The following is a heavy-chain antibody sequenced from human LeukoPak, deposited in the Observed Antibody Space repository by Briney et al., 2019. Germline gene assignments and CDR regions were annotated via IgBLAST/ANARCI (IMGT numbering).Heavy chain of an antibody. V-gene: IGHV3-48*01. D-gene: IGHD2-8*01. J-gene: IGHJ6*04. CDR3: AGYCTNGVCYSR. CDR1: GFTFSNYS. Sequence: GGSLRLSCAASGFTFSNYSMNWVRQAPGKGLEWVSYISSRSTPIHYADSVKGRFSIPRDNAKNSVYLQMNSLRAEDTALYYCAGYCTNGVCYSRWGKGTTVTVSS. CDR2: ISSRSTPI.